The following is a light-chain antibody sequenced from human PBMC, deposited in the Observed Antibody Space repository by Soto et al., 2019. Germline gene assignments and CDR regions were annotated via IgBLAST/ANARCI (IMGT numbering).Light chain of an antibody. Sequence: QSALTQPPSASGSPGQSVTISCTGTSSDVGAYNYVSWYQQYPGTAPKLIIYEVTERPSGVPDRFSGSRSGNTASLTVSGLQTEDEADYYCSSYAGSNSVIFGGGTQLTVL. J-gene: IGLJ2*01. V-gene: IGLV2-8*01. CDR1: SSDVGAYNY. CDR3: SSYAGSNSVI. CDR2: EVT.